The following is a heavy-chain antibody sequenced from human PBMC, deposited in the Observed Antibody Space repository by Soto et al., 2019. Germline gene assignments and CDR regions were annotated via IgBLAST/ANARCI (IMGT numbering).Heavy chain of an antibody. V-gene: IGHV3-30*18. Sequence: PGGSLRLSCAASGFTFRSYGMHWVRQAPGKGLEWVAVISYDGSNKYYADSVKGRFTISRDNSKNTLYLQMNSLRAEDTAVYYCAKDIRVTAIYYYYGMDVWGQGTTVTVSS. CDR3: AKDIRVTAIYYYYGMDV. D-gene: IGHD2-21*02. CDR1: GFTFRSYG. J-gene: IGHJ6*02. CDR2: ISYDGSNK.